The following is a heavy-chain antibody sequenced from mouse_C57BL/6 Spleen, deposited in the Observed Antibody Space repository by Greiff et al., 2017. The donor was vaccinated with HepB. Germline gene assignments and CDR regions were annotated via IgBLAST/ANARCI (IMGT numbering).Heavy chain of an antibody. D-gene: IGHD4-1*01. CDR2: ISDGGSYT. V-gene: IGHV5-4*03. CDR1: GFTFSSYA. CDR3: ARGGTGPFAY. Sequence: DVMLVESGGGLVKPGGSLKLSCAASGFTFSSYAMSWVRQTPEKRLEWVATISDGGSYTYYTDNVKGRFTISRDNAKNNLYLQMSHLKSEDTAMYYCARGGTGPFAYWGQGTLVTVSA. J-gene: IGHJ3*01.